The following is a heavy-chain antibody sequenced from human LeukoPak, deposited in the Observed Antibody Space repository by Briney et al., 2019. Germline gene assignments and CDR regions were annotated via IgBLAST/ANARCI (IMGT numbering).Heavy chain of an antibody. D-gene: IGHD4-11*01. V-gene: IGHV3-7*01. CDR3: AREQLYSNYYFDF. CDR1: GFTFSSYW. J-gene: IGHJ4*02. Sequence: GGSLRLSCAASGFTFSSYWMSWVRQAPGKGLEWVANIKQDGSEKYYVDSVRGRFTISRDNAKNSVYLQLNSLRVEDTAVYYCAREQLYSNYYFDFWGQGALVTVSS. CDR2: IKQDGSEK.